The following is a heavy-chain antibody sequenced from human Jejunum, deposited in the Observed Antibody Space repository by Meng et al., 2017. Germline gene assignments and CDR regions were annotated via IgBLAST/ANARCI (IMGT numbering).Heavy chain of an antibody. Sequence: QVQLVQSAAEVKEPGASVKVSCKASGYIFKNYAMQWVRQAPGQRLDWIGWINTENGDTQYSQTFQGRVTITRDTSASTTYMELSSLRSEDTAVYFCARERQTSGEDYWGQGTLVTVSS. CDR3: ARERQTSGEDY. V-gene: IGHV1-3*04. CDR2: INTENGDT. J-gene: IGHJ4*02. D-gene: IGHD2-15*01. CDR1: GYIFKNYA.